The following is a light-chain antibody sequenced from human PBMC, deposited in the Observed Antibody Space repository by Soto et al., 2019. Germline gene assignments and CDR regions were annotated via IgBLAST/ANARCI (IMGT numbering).Light chain of an antibody. Sequence: QSVLTQPPSASGSPGQSVTISCTGTSSDLGGHNYVSWYQQHPGKAPKLMIYDVSNRPSGVSNRFSGSKSGNTASLTISGLQAEDEADYYCSSYTSSSTYVFGTGTKVTVL. J-gene: IGLJ1*01. CDR2: DVS. V-gene: IGLV2-14*01. CDR3: SSYTSSSTYV. CDR1: SSDLGGHNY.